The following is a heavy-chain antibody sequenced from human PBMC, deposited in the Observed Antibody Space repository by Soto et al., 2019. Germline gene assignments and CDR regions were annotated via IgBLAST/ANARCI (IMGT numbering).Heavy chain of an antibody. Sequence: EVELEESGGGLVQPGGSLRLSCTASGVTLSNFWVHWVRRVPGKGLMWVSRISSDGSSSSYADSVKGRFTISRDNSKKTVFLQMNSLGVEDSGVYYCTSGDTSKLLPHFDYWGQGTLVTVSS. V-gene: IGHV3-74*01. CDR1: GVTLSNFW. CDR3: TSGDTSKLLPHFDY. J-gene: IGHJ4*02. CDR2: ISSDGSSS. D-gene: IGHD2-15*01.